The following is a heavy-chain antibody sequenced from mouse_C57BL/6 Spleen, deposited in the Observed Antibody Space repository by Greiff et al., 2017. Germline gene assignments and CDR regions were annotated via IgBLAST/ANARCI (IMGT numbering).Heavy chain of an antibody. V-gene: IGHV14-4*01. J-gene: IGHJ1*03. CDR3: TPVGGYFDV. CDR1: GFNIKDDY. Sequence: EVQLQQSGAELVRPGASVKLSCTASGFNIKDDYMHWVKQRPEQGLEWIGWIDPENGDTEYASKFQGKATITADTSSNTAYLQLSSLTSEDTAVYYCTPVGGYFDVWGTGTTVTVSS. CDR2: IDPENGDT.